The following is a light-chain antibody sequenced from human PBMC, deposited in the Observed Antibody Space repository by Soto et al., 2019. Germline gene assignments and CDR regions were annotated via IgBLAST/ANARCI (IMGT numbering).Light chain of an antibody. CDR1: QTISSS. Sequence: DIQMTQSPSTLSAAVGDRVTITCRASQTISSSLAWYQQKPGKAPNLLIYKASSLESGVPSRFSGSGSGTEFTLTISSVPPDDFATYYCQQYSSFWTFGQGTKVEIK. V-gene: IGKV1-5*03. CDR2: KAS. J-gene: IGKJ1*01. CDR3: QQYSSFWT.